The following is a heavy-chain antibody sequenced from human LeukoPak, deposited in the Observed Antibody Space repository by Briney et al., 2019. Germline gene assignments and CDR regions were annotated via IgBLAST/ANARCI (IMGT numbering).Heavy chain of an antibody. Sequence: SETLSLTCAVYGGSFSGYYWSWIRQPPGKGLEWIGEINHSGSTNYNPSLKSRVTISVDTSKNQFSLKLSSVTAADTAVYYCARGPAIFWSYNWFDPWGQGTLVTVSS. D-gene: IGHD3-9*01. CDR3: ARGPAIFWSYNWFDP. CDR2: INHSGST. V-gene: IGHV4-34*01. CDR1: GGSFSGYY. J-gene: IGHJ5*02.